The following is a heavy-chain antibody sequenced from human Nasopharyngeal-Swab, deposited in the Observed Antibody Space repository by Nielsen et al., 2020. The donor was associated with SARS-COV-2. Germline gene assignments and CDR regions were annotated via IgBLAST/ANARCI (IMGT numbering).Heavy chain of an antibody. CDR1: GGSISSYY. V-gene: IGHV4-59*01. Sequence: SDTLSLTCAVSGGSISSYYWTWIRQPPGKGLEWIGYIYYSGSTNYNPSLKSRVTISVDTSKNQFPLKLSSVTAADTAVYYCASSPKWELLYYWGQGTLVTVSS. CDR2: IYYSGST. CDR3: ASSPKWELLYY. J-gene: IGHJ4*02. D-gene: IGHD1-26*01.